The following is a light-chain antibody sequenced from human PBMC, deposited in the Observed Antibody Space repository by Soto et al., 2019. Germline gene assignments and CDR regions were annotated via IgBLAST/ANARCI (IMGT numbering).Light chain of an antibody. CDR3: QVWDRRSAWV. CDR2: RDK. J-gene: IGLJ3*02. V-gene: IGLV3-9*01. Sequence: SYELTQPLSVSVALGQTASITCGGSNIGSKYVHWYQRKPGQAPLLVIFRDKNRPSGIAERFSASNSGNTATLTISRAQAGDEADYYCQVWDRRSAWVFGGGTKLTVL. CDR1: NIGSKY.